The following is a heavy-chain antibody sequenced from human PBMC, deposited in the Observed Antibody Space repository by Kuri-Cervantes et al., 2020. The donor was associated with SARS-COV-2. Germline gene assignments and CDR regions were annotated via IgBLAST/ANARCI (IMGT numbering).Heavy chain of an antibody. CDR1: GFTFSSYG. CDR3: ARDLRLGKSLDY. V-gene: IGHV3-30*02. D-gene: IGHD7-27*01. CDR2: IRYDGSNK. Sequence: GGSRRLSCGASGFTFSSYGMHWVRQAPGKGLEWVAFIRYDGSNKYYADSVKGRFTISRDNSKNTLYLQMSSLRAEDTAVYYCARDLRLGKSLDYWGQGTLVTVSS. J-gene: IGHJ4*02.